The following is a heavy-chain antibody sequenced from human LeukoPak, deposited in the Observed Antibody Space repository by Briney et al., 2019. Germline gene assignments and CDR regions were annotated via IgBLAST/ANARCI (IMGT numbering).Heavy chain of an antibody. CDR1: GGSISSYY. Sequence: SETLSLTCTVSGGSISSYYWSWIRQPPGKGLEWIGYIYYSGSTNYNPSLKSRVTISVDTSKNQFSLKLSSVTAADTAVYYCARDYAAPGWFDPWGQGTLVTVSS. D-gene: IGHD3-16*01. CDR3: ARDYAAPGWFDP. CDR2: IYYSGST. V-gene: IGHV4-59*01. J-gene: IGHJ5*02.